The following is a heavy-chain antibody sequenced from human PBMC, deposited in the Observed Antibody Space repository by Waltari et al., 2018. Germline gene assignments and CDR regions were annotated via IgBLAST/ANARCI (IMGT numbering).Heavy chain of an antibody. Sequence: QVQLVQSGAEVKKPGSSVKVSCKASGGTFSSYAISWVRQAPGQGLEWMGWINPNSGGKNYAKKCQGWVTRTRDTSISKAYMELSRLRSDDTAVYYCARDEGGGWFDPWGQGTLVTVSS. D-gene: IGHD3-16*01. CDR1: GGTFSSYA. CDR2: INPNSGGK. V-gene: IGHV1-2*04. J-gene: IGHJ5*02. CDR3: ARDEGGGWFDP.